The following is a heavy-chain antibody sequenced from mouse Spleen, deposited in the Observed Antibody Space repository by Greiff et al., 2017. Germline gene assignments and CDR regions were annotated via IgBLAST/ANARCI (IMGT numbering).Heavy chain of an antibody. D-gene: IGHD2-2*01. CDR3: ARGVNFDY. CDR1: GFSLTSYG. J-gene: IGHJ2*01. CDR2: IWSGGST. Sequence: VQLVESGPGLVQPSQSLSITCTVSGFSLTSYGVHWVRQSPGKGLEWLGVIWSGGSTDYNAAFISRLSISKDNSKSQVFFKMNSLQADDTAIYYCARGVNFDYWGQGTTLTVSS. V-gene: IGHV2-2*01.